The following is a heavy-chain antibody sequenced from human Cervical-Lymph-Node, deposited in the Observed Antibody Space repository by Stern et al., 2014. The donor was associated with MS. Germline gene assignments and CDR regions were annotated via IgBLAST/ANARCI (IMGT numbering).Heavy chain of an antibody. CDR2: INAGNGNT. D-gene: IGHD4-17*01. CDR1: GYTFTSSA. Sequence: VHLVESGAEVKKPGASVKVSCKASGYTFTSSAMHWVRQAPGQRLEWMGWINAGNGNTKDSQKFQGRVTITRDTSASTAYMELSSLRSEDTAVYYCASHPGDYGVYWGQGTLVTVSS. CDR3: ASHPGDYGVY. J-gene: IGHJ4*02. V-gene: IGHV1-3*01.